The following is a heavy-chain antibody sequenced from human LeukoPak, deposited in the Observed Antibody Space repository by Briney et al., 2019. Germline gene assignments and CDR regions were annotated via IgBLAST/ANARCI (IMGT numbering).Heavy chain of an antibody. J-gene: IGHJ4*02. CDR3: ARGFTCIGCYSGYYFDY. V-gene: IGHV3-21*01. Sequence: GGSLRLSCAASGFTFSSYSMNWVRQAPAKGLEWVSSINSSSSYIYYADSVKGRFPISRDNAKNSLYLQMNSLRAEDTAAYYCARGFTCIGCYSGYYFDYWGQGTLVTVSS. CDR2: INSSSSYI. CDR1: GFTFSSYS. D-gene: IGHD2-15*01.